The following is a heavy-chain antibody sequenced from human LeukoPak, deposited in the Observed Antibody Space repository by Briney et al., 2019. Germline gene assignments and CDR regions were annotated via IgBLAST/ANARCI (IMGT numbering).Heavy chain of an antibody. V-gene: IGHV5-51*01. CDR2: IYPGDPDT. D-gene: IGHD6-13*01. J-gene: IGHJ4*02. CDR3: AAGMAARGKYYFDY. Sequence: GESLKISCKGSGYSFTSYWISWVRQMPGKGLEWMGIIYPGDPDTRYSPSFQGQVTISADKSISTACLQWSSLKASDTAMYYCAAGMAARGKYYFDYWGQGTLVTVSS. CDR1: GYSFTSYW.